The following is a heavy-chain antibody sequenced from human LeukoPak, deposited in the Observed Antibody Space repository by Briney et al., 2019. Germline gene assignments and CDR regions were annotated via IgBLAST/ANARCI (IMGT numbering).Heavy chain of an antibody. V-gene: IGHV4-39*01. Sequence: ETLSLTCTVSGGSISSSSYYWGWIRQPPVKGLEWIGSIYYSGSTYYNPSLKSRVTISVDTSKNQFSLKLSSVTAADTAVYYCARHVWAQDYFDNWGQGTLVTVSS. D-gene: IGHD3-16*01. CDR1: GGSISSSSYY. CDR3: ARHVWAQDYFDN. CDR2: IYYSGST. J-gene: IGHJ4*02.